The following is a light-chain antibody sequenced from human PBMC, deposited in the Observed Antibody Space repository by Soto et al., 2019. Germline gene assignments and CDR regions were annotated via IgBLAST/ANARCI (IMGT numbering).Light chain of an antibody. V-gene: IGKV1-13*02. CDR2: DAS. CDR1: QGISSA. CDR3: QQFQSYART. Sequence: AIQLTQSPSSLSASVGDRVTITCRASQGISSALAWYQHKPGRAPRLLIYDASSLQSGVSSRFRGSGSGTDFTLTISSLQPEDFATYYCQQFQSYARTFGGGTKLEIK. J-gene: IGKJ4*01.